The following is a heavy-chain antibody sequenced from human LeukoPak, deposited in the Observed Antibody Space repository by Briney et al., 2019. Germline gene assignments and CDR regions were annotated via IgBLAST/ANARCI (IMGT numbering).Heavy chain of an antibody. J-gene: IGHJ4*02. CDR2: ISPDGSTT. Sequence: GGSLRLSCAASGFTFSSYWMHWVRQAPGKGLVWVSRISPDGSTTGHADSVKGRFTISRDNAKNTLYLQMNSLRAEDTALYYCARTIAVNGGDFDYWGQGTLVTVSS. CDR3: ARTIAVNGGDFDY. V-gene: IGHV3-74*01. CDR1: GFTFSSYW. D-gene: IGHD6-19*01.